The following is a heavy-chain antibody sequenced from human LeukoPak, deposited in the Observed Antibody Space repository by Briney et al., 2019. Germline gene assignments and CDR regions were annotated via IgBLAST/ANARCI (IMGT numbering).Heavy chain of an antibody. D-gene: IGHD3-10*02. CDR1: GFTFSTYW. CDR2: IKQDGSKN. Sequence: PGGSLRLSCVAPGFTFSTYWMSWVRQAPGKGLEWVANIKQDGSKNYYVESVKGRFTISRDNAKNSLYLQMNSLRAEDTAVYYCAELGITMIGGVWGKGTTVTISS. J-gene: IGHJ6*04. CDR3: AELGITMIGGV. V-gene: IGHV3-7*01.